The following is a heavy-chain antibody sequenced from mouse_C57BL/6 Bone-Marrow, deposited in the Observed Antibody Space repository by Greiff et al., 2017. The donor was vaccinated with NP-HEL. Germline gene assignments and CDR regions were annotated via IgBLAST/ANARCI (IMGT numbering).Heavy chain of an antibody. CDR3: ARWETPASPYFDY. CDR1: GYTFTSYG. D-gene: IGHD6-1*01. J-gene: IGHJ2*01. Sequence: QVQLKESGAELARPGASVKLSCKASGYTFTSYGISWVKQRTGQGLEWIGEIYPRSGNTYYNEKFKGKATLTADKSSSTAYMELRSLTSEVSAVYFCARWETPASPYFDYWGQGTTLTVSS. CDR2: IYPRSGNT. V-gene: IGHV1-81*01.